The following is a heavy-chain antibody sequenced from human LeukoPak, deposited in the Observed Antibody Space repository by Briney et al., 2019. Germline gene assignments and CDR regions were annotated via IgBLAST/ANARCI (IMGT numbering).Heavy chain of an antibody. CDR1: GGAITGSIYY. Sequence: SETLSLTCTVSGGAITGSIYYWGWIRQPPGKGLEWVGSMYYSGSTYYKPSLKSRVTISADTSKNQFSLELSSVTAADTAVYYCARQYYDNTGYYYFDYWGQGILVTVSS. CDR2: MYYSGST. V-gene: IGHV4-39*01. D-gene: IGHD3-22*01. CDR3: ARQYYDNTGYYYFDY. J-gene: IGHJ4*02.